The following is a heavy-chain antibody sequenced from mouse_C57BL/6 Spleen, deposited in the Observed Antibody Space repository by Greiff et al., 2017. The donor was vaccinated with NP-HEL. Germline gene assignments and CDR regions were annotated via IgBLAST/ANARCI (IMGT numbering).Heavy chain of an antibody. CDR1: GYAFSSSW. CDR3: APITTVVATNAMDY. V-gene: IGHV1-82*01. CDR2: IYPGDGDT. Sequence: VQLQQSGPELVKPGASVKISCKASGYAFSSSWMNWVKQRPGKGLEWIGRIYPGDGDTNYNGKFKGKATLTADKSSSTAYMQLSSLTSEDSAVYFCAPITTVVATNAMDYWGQGTSVTVSS. J-gene: IGHJ4*01. D-gene: IGHD1-1*01.